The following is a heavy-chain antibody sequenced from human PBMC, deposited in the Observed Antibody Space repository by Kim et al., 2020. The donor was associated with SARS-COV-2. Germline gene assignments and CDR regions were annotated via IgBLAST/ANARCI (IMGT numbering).Heavy chain of an antibody. Sequence: GGSLRLSCAASGFTVSSNYMRWVRQAPGKGLEWVSVIYSGGSTYYADSVKGRFTISRHNSKNTLYLQMNSLRAEDTAVYYCASDSSRRGDAFDIWGQGTMVTVSS. CDR2: IYSGGST. CDR3: ASDSSRRGDAFDI. D-gene: IGHD2-2*01. CDR1: GFTVSSNY. V-gene: IGHV3-53*04. J-gene: IGHJ3*02.